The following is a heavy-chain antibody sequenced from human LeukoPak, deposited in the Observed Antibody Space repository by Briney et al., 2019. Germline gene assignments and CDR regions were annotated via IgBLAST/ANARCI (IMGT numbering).Heavy chain of an antibody. V-gene: IGHV1-18*01. CDR2: ISAYNGAT. CDR1: GYTFNNYG. CDR3: SRDKASGPNYFDY. D-gene: IGHD2-8*02. Sequence: GASVKVPCKASGYTFNNYGISWVRQAPGQGLEWMGWISAYNGATSYAQNVKGRVTLTTDTSTNTAYMELRSLRSDDSAVYYCSRDKASGPNYFDYWGQGTLVTVSS. J-gene: IGHJ4*02.